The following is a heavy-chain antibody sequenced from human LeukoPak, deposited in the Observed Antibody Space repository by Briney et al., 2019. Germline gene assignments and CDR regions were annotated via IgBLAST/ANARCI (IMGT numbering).Heavy chain of an antibody. D-gene: IGHD1-26*01. CDR1: GYSISSGYY. Sequence: KPSEALSPTCTVSGYSISSGYYWGWIRQPPGKGLEWIGSIYHSGITYYKSSLKSRVTMSVDTSKNQFSLKLSSVIAADTAVYYCARESGTYYVYDYWGQGTLVTVSS. V-gene: IGHV4-38-2*02. CDR2: IYHSGIT. J-gene: IGHJ4*02. CDR3: ARESGTYYVYDY.